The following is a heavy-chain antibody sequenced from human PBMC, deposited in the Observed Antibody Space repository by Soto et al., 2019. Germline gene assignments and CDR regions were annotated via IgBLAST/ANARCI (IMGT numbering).Heavy chain of an antibody. CDR3: ARTLGHSSGWYELNWFDP. CDR1: GFTFSSYS. J-gene: IGHJ5*02. CDR2: ISSSSSTI. Sequence: EVQLVESGGGLVQPGGSLRLSCAASGFTFSSYSMNWVRQAPGKGLEWVSYISSSSSTIYYADSVKGRFTISRDNAKNSLYLQMNSLTDEDTAVYYCARTLGHSSGWYELNWFDPWGQGTLVTVSS. V-gene: IGHV3-48*02. D-gene: IGHD6-19*01.